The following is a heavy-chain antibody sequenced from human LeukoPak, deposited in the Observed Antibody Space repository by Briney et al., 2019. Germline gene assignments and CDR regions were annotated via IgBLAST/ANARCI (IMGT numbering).Heavy chain of an antibody. CDR1: GGSFSGYY. J-gene: IGHJ6*03. V-gene: IGHV4-34*01. D-gene: IGHD3-10*01. CDR2: INHSGRT. Sequence: SETLSLTCAVYGGSFSGYYWSWIRQPPGKGLEWIGEINHSGRTNYNPSLKSRVTISVDTSKNQFSLKLSSVTAADTAVYYCATSPMWFGELFGGYYMDVWGKGTTVTISS. CDR3: ATSPMWFGELFGGYYMDV.